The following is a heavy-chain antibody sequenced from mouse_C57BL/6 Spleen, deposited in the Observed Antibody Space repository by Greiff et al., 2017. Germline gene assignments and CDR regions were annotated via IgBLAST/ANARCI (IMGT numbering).Heavy chain of an antibody. Sequence: EVQLQQSGPELVKPGASVKMSCKASGYTFTSYVMHWVKQKPGQGLEWIGYIYPYNDGTKYNEKFKGKATLTSDKSSSTAYMELSSLTSEDSAVYYCARGSLYGNYPFAYWGQGTLVTVSA. J-gene: IGHJ3*01. CDR3: ARGSLYGNYPFAY. D-gene: IGHD2-1*01. CDR2: IYPYNDGT. CDR1: GYTFTSYV. V-gene: IGHV1-14*01.